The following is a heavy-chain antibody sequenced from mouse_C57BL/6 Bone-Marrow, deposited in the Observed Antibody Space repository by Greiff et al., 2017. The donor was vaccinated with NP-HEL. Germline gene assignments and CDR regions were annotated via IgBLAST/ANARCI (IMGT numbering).Heavy chain of an antibody. CDR3: TRDPGYGSSYWYFDV. J-gene: IGHJ1*03. D-gene: IGHD1-1*01. CDR1: GFTFSSYA. V-gene: IGHV5-9-1*02. Sequence: EVMLVESGEGLVKPGGSLKLSCAASGFTFSSYAMSWVRQTPEKRLEWVAYISSGGDYIYYADTVKGRFTISRDNARNTLYLQMSILKSENTAMYYCTRDPGYGSSYWYFDVWGTGTTVTVSS. CDR2: ISSGGDYI.